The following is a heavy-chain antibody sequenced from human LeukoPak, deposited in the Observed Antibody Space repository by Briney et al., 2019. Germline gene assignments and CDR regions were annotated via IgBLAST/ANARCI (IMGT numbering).Heavy chain of an antibody. Sequence: PGGSLRLSCRASGFPFIVYSMNCVLQVPGEGLQWIAYIGIDSGNTKYADSVRGRFTISADKTKNSLYLQMNSLRVDDTAVYYCARDHNYAFDNWGQGTLVSVAS. CDR2: IGIDSGNT. D-gene: IGHD1-1*01. V-gene: IGHV3-48*01. J-gene: IGHJ4*02. CDR3: ARDHNYAFDN. CDR1: GFPFIVYS.